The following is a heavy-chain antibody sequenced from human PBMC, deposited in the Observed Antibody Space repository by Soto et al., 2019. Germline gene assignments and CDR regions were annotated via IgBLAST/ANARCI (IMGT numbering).Heavy chain of an antibody. V-gene: IGHV3-23*01. J-gene: IGHJ3*02. CDR1: GFTFGNFA. Sequence: GGSLRLSCTASGFTFGNFAMSWVRQAPGRGLEWVASLGGGGDDPYYADSVRGRFTVSRDNSKNTLYLQMNSLRVDDTAVYYCAKDATAVNGVWDPFDMWGQGTEVTVSS. CDR2: LGGGGDDP. D-gene: IGHD2-8*01. CDR3: AKDATAVNGVWDPFDM.